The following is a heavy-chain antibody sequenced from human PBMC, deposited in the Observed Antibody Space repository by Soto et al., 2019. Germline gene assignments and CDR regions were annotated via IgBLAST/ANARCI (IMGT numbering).Heavy chain of an antibody. CDR2: ISGSGGST. J-gene: IGHJ4*02. D-gene: IGHD2-2*02. Sequence: GGSLRLSCAASGFTFSSYAMSWVRQAPGKGLEWVSAISGSGGSTYCADSVKGRFTISRDNSKNTLYLQMNSLRAEDTAVYYCAKGYCSSTSCYTFDYWGQGTLVTVSS. CDR3: AKGYCSSTSCYTFDY. CDR1: GFTFSSYA. V-gene: IGHV3-23*01.